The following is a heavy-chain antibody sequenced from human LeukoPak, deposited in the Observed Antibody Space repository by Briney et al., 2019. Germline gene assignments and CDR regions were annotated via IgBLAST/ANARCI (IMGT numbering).Heavy chain of an antibody. Sequence: RGASLKISCQGSGYIFTSYWIGWVRQLPGKGLEWMGIIQPGDSDTRYSPSFQGQVTISADKSITTAYLQWSSLKASDTAMYYCARHGPEPSYNYYYYMDVWGKGTTVTVSS. CDR2: IQPGDSDT. CDR3: ARHGPEPSYNYYYYMDV. CDR1: GYIFTSYW. D-gene: IGHD1-14*01. V-gene: IGHV5-51*01. J-gene: IGHJ6*03.